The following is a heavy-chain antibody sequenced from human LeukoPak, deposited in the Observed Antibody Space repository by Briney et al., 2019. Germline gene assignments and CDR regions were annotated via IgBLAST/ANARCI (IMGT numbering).Heavy chain of an antibody. CDR1: GFTFDDYA. CDR3: AKDIAAAGTYIFDY. Sequence: GRSLRLSCAASGFTFDDYAMHWVRQAPGKGLKWVSGISWNSGSIGYADSVKGRFTISRDNAKNSLYLQMNSLRAEDTALYYCAKDIAAAGTYIFDYWGQGTLVTVSS. CDR2: ISWNSGSI. D-gene: IGHD6-13*01. J-gene: IGHJ4*02. V-gene: IGHV3-9*01.